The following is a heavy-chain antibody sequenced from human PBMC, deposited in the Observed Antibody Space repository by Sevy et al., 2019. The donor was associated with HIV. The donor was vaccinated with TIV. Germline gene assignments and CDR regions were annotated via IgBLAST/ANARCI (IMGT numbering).Heavy chain of an antibody. CDR1: GFTFSSYG. D-gene: IGHD1-26*01. V-gene: IGHV3-30*18. CDR2: ISYDGSSK. Sequence: GGSLRLSCAASGFTFSSYGMHWVRQAPGKGLEWVAVISYDGSSKYYADSVKGRFTISRDNSKNTLYLQMNSLRAEDTAVYYYAKDLGSGSYSDYYYYYGMDVWGQGTTVTVSS. CDR3: AKDLGSGSYSDYYYYYGMDV. J-gene: IGHJ6*02.